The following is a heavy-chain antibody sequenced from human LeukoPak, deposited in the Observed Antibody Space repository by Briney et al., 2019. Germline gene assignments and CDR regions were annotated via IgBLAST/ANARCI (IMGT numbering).Heavy chain of an antibody. J-gene: IGHJ4*02. CDR1: GFTFRAYA. D-gene: IGHD3-10*01. CDR2: ISNDGTIQ. Sequence: PGGSLRHSCAASGFTFRAYAMHWVRQAPGKGLEWLAVISNDGTIQYYADSVKGRFTISRDNSRNIMNLQTDSLRPEDTALYYCARAMVRGVIPYWGQGTLVTVSS. V-gene: IGHV3-30*04. CDR3: ARAMVRGVIPY.